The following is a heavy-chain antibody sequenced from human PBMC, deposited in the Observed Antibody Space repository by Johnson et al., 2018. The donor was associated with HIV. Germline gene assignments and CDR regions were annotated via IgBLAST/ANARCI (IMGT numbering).Heavy chain of an antibody. CDR1: GFTFDDYA. D-gene: IGHD3-3*01. V-gene: IGHV3-9*01. CDR3: ANDFWSGSGI. Sequence: VQLVESGGGLVQPGRSMRLSCPASGFTFDDYAMHSVRQAPGKGLEWVSGISWNGGSIGYADSVKGRFTISRDNAKSSLFLQMNSLRAEDTAVYYCANDFWSGSGIWGQGTMVTVSS. J-gene: IGHJ3*02. CDR2: ISWNGGSI.